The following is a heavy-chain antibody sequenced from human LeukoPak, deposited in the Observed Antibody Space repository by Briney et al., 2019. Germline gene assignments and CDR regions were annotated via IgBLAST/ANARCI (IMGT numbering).Heavy chain of an antibody. V-gene: IGHV5-51*01. CDR3: AKSDTSDSLGDF. CDR2: IYPGDSET. D-gene: IGHD3-22*01. J-gene: IGHJ4*02. Sequence: GESLKISCKASGYSFISYWIGWVRPMPGKGLEWMGIIYPGDSETIYSPSFQGQVTISDDKSISTAYLQWSSLRASDTAIYYCAKSDTSDSLGDFWGQGTLVTVSS. CDR1: GYSFISYW.